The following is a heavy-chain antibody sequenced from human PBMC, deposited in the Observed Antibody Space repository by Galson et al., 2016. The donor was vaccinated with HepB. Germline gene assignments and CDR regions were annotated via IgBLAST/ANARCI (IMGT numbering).Heavy chain of an antibody. CDR3: AGLRIIPTNHYFFDH. Sequence: TLSLTCTVSGGSISSGGYYWSWIRQPAGKGLEWIGRIYTSGNTNYNPSLKSRVTISVDASKNQFSLKLSSVTAADTAVYYCAGLRIIPTNHYFFDHWGQGALVTVTP. V-gene: IGHV4-61*02. J-gene: IGHJ4*02. CDR1: GGSISSGGYY. D-gene: IGHD1-14*01. CDR2: IYTSGNT.